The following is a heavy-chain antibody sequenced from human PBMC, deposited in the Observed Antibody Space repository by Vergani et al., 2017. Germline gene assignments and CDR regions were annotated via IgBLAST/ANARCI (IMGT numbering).Heavy chain of an antibody. J-gene: IGHJ6*02. CDR3: ARGPTYSSSWYVGYYYGMDV. D-gene: IGHD6-13*01. V-gene: IGHV3-33*01. CDR2: IWYDGSNK. Sequence: QVQLVESGGGVVQPGRSLRLSCAASGFTFSSYGMHWVRQAPGKGLEWVAVIWYDGSNKYYADSVKGRFTISRDNSKNTLYLQMNSLRAEDTAVYYCARGPTYSSSWYVGYYYGMDVWGQGTTVTVSS. CDR1: GFTFSSYG.